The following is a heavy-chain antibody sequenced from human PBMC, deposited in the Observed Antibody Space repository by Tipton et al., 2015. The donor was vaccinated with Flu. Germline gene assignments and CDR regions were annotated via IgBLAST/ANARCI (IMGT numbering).Heavy chain of an antibody. D-gene: IGHD6-19*01. CDR3: AKVIPEKVAGLDY. Sequence: SLRLSCAASGFTFSMYAMSWVRQAPGKRLEWISAISGGGGGTYYADSVKGRFTISRDNSRNTLYLRMNSLRAEDTAIYYCAKVIPEKVAGLDYWGQETLVTVSS. V-gene: IGHV3-23*01. J-gene: IGHJ4*02. CDR2: ISGGGGGT. CDR1: GFTFSMYA.